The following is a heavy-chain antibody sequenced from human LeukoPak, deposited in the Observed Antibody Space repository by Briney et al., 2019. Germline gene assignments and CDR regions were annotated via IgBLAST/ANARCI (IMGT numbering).Heavy chain of an antibody. CDR3: ARGHGSGSANYFDP. CDR1: GYTFTSYD. CDR2: INSSGGST. Sequence: ASVKVSCNASGYTFTSYDMHWVRQAPGQGLEWMGIINSSGGSTGYAQKFPGRVTMTRDMSTSTFYLELSSLRSEDTAVYYCARGHGSGSANYFDPWGQGTLVTVSS. J-gene: IGHJ5*02. V-gene: IGHV1-46*01. D-gene: IGHD3-10*01.